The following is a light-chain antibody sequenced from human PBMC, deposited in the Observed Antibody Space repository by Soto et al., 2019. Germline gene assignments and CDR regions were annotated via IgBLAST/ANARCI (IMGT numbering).Light chain of an antibody. CDR3: HQRQRSPRT. CDR2: QTS. CDR1: QYINTR. V-gene: IGKV3D-11*01. J-gene: IGKJ4*01. Sequence: IVLTQAPATLSSVPGDRVTPSCRASQYINTRLSWYQHRPGQAPRLLIYQTSIRAAGIPARFSASGTGTDFTLTISDVQPEDFAVYDCHQRQRSPRTFGGWIRVDI.